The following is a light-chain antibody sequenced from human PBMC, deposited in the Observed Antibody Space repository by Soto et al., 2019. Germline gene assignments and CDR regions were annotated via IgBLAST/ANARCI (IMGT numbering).Light chain of an antibody. J-gene: IGKJ2*01. CDR2: GAS. CDR3: QQYNNWPPYT. V-gene: IGKV3-15*01. Sequence: EIVMTQSPATLSVSPGERATLSCRASQSVSSNLAWYQKKPGQAPRLLIYGASPRATGIPARLSGSGSGTEFTLTISSLQSEDCAVYYCQQYNNWPPYTFGQGTKLEIK. CDR1: QSVSSN.